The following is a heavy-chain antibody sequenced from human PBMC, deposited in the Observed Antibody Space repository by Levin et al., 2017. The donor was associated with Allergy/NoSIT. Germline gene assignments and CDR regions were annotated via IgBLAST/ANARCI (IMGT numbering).Heavy chain of an antibody. V-gene: IGHV3-21*01. Sequence: GGSLRLSCAASGFTFENYIMNWVRQAPGKGLEWVSSISSGASYIYYADSMKGRLTISRDNAHNSLHLQMNGLRAEDTAVYYCARTQGGYFDSWGLGTLVTVSS. CDR3: ARTQGGYFDS. CDR2: ISSGASYI. D-gene: IGHD6-13*01. J-gene: IGHJ4*02. CDR1: GFTFENYI.